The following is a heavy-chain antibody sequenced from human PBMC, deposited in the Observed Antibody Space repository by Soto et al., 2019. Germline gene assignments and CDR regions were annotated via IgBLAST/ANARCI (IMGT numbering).Heavy chain of an antibody. CDR1: GGSFSGYY. CDR3: ARGHTVQLPPYYFDY. J-gene: IGHJ4*02. D-gene: IGHD2-2*01. Sequence: PSETLSLTCAVYGGSFSGYYWSWIRQPPGKGLEWIGEINHSGSTNYNPSLKSRVTISVDTSKNQFSLKLSSVTAADTAVYYCARGHTVQLPPYYFDYWGQGTLVTVSS. V-gene: IGHV4-34*01. CDR2: INHSGST.